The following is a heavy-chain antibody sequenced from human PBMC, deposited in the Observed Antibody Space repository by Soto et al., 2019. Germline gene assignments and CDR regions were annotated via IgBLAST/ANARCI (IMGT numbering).Heavy chain of an antibody. CDR3: ARDLVGYGDYVFDF. CDR2: IWYDGSTK. V-gene: IGHV3-33*01. Sequence: QVQLVESGGGVVQPGRSLRLSCAAPGFTFSSYGMHWVRQAPGKGLEWVAFIWYDGSTKEYADSVKGRFTVSRDNSKNTLYLQMNSLRAEDTAVYYCARDLVGYGDYVFDFWGQGTLVPVSS. J-gene: IGHJ4*02. D-gene: IGHD4-17*01. CDR1: GFTFSSYG.